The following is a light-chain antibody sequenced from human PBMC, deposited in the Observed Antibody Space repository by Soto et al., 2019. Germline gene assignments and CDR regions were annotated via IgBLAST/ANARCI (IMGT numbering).Light chain of an antibody. V-gene: IGLV3-21*01. CDR1: NIGSKR. CDR3: QVWDISSGHVV. J-gene: IGLJ3*02. CDR2: YDS. Sequence: SYELTQPPSVSVAPEKTASVACGGSNIGSKRVHWYQKKSGQAPVLVMYYDSDRPSGIPERFSGSNSGNTATLTISRVEAGDEADYYCQVWDISSGHVVFGGGTKLTVL.